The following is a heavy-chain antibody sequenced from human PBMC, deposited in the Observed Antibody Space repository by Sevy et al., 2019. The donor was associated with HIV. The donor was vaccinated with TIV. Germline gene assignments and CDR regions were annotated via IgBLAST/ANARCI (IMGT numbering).Heavy chain of an antibody. V-gene: IGHV5-51*01. Sequence: GESLKISCKGSGYSFTSYWIGWVRQMPGKGLEWRGIIYPGDSDTGYSPSFQGQVTISADKSISPAYLQWSSLKASDTAMYYCSRSQGRITMMECWFDPWGQGTLVTVSS. CDR2: IYPGDSDT. CDR1: GYSFTSYW. D-gene: IGHD3-22*01. J-gene: IGHJ5*02. CDR3: SRSQGRITMMECWFDP.